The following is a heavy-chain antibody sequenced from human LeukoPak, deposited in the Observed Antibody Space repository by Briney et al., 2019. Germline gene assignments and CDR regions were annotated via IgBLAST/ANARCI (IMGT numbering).Heavy chain of an antibody. J-gene: IGHJ4*02. D-gene: IGHD2-21*01. CDR3: AREYGDLDY. CDR2: IYPSGGT. CDR1: GGSISGFY. Sequence: SETLSLTCTVSGGSISGFYWSWIRQPAGKGLEWIGRIYPSGGTNYNPSLKSRVTMPTDTSKNQFSLKLRSVTAADTAVYYCAREYGDLDYWGQGTLVTVSS. V-gene: IGHV4-4*07.